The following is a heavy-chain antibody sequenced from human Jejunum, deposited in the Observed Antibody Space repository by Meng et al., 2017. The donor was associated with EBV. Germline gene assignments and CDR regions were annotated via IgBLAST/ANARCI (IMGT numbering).Heavy chain of an antibody. CDR3: TREWGADY. J-gene: IGHJ4*02. V-gene: IGHV3-30-3*01. Sequence: QVQLGECGGGVVQPGRSLRLSCAASGFTFSGHAMQWVRQAPGKGLKWVALISNDGNNKYYADSVKGRFTISRDNSKNTLYLQMNSLRVDDTALYYCTREWGADYWGQGTLVTVSS. CDR1: GFTFSGHA. CDR2: ISNDGNNK. D-gene: IGHD3-16*01.